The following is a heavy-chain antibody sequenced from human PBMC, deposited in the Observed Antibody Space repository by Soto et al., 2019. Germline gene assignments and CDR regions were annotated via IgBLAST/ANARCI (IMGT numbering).Heavy chain of an antibody. CDR2: VNPSGGHT. CDR1: GDTFTDYY. J-gene: IGHJ4*02. V-gene: IGHV1-46*01. CDR3: ARGGHVVVVTAALDY. D-gene: IGHD2-21*02. Sequence: QVQLMQSGAEVKKPGASVKVSCKASGDTFTDYYIHWVRQAPGQGREWMGTVNPSGGHTSYAQHFLGRVTMARDTSTSTLYSELTSLTSDDTAIYYCARGGHVVVVTAALDYWGQGTLVTVSS.